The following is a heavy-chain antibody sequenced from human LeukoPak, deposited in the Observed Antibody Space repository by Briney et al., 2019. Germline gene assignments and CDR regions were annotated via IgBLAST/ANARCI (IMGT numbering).Heavy chain of an antibody. D-gene: IGHD3-3*01. CDR2: ISAYDGNT. V-gene: IGHV1-18*01. J-gene: IGHJ5*02. CDR1: GYTFTSYG. Sequence: GASVKVSCKASGYTFTSYGISWVRQAPGQGLEWMGWISAYDGNTNYAQKLQGRVTMTTDTSTSTAYMELRSLRSDDTAVYYCARDLHDFWSGYYRNWFDPWGQGTLVTVSS. CDR3: ARDLHDFWSGYYRNWFDP.